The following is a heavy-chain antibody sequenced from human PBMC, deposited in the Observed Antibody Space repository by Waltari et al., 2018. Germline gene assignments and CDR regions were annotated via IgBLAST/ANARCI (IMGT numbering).Heavy chain of an antibody. D-gene: IGHD1-26*01. CDR1: GFTFSSYA. J-gene: IGHJ3*02. V-gene: IGHV3-23*03. CDR3: AKPVGATVVFAFDI. CDR2: IYSGGST. Sequence: ASGFTFSSYAMSWVRQAPGKGLEWVSVIYSGGSTYYADSVKGRFTISRDNSKNTLYLQMNSLRAEDTAVYYCAKPVGATVVFAFDIWGQGTMVTVSS.